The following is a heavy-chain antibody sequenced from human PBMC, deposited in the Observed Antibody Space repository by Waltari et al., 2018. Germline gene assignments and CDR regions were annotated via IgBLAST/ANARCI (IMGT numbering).Heavy chain of an antibody. Sequence: QVQLQESGPGLVKPSETLSLTCTVSGGSISSYYWRWIRQPPGKGLEWIGYIYYSGSTNYNPSLKSRVTISVDTSKNQFSLKLSSVTAADTAVYYCARGKGDFGVVISVDYWGQGTLVTVSS. CDR1: GGSISSYY. D-gene: IGHD3-3*01. V-gene: IGHV4-59*01. CDR3: ARGKGDFGVVISVDY. CDR2: IYYSGST. J-gene: IGHJ4*02.